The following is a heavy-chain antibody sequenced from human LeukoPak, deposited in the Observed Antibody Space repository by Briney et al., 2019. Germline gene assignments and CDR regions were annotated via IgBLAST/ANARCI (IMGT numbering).Heavy chain of an antibody. J-gene: IGHJ4*02. D-gene: IGHD1-26*01. CDR2: ISYDGSNK. Sequence: PGGSLRLSCAASGFTFSSYGMHWVRQAPGKGLEWVAVISYDGSNKYYADSVKGRFTISRDNSKNTLYLQMNSLRAEDTAVYYCAKGQMQWELRGAFDYWGQGTLVTVSS. CDR3: AKGQMQWELRGAFDY. CDR1: GFTFSSYG. V-gene: IGHV3-30*18.